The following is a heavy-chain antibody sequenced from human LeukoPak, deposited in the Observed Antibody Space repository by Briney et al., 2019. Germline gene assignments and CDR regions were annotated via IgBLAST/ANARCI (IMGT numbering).Heavy chain of an antibody. CDR2: ISHDATER. V-gene: IGHV3-30*04. J-gene: IGHJ6*03. CDR3: ARDQQLWLIYYYMDV. CDR1: GFTIIGYA. Sequence: GGSLRLSCAASGFTIIGYAMYWVRQTPGKGLEFVASISHDATERYRESVKGRFTISRDTSENTVYLQMNSLRAEDTAVYYCARDQQLWLIYYYMDVWGKGTTVTVSS. D-gene: IGHD5-18*01.